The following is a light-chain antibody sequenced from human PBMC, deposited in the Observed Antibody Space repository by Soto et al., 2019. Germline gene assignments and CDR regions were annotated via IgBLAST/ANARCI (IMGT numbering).Light chain of an antibody. J-gene: IGKJ1*01. Sequence: EIVLTQSPGTLYLSPGERATLSCRASQSVSSSSLAWYQQKPGQAPRLLIYGASSRATDVPDTFSGSGSGTDFTLTISRLEPEGFAVYYCQQYGSSPCTFGQGTKVEIK. CDR1: QSVSSSS. V-gene: IGKV3-20*01. CDR2: GAS. CDR3: QQYGSSPCT.